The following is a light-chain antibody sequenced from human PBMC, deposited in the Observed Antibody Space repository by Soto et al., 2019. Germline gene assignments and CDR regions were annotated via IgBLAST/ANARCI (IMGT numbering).Light chain of an antibody. V-gene: IGLV2-14*01. Sequence: QSALTQPASVSGSPGQSITISCTGTSSDVGRYRYVSWYQQHPGKAPKLIIYEVSYRPSGVSTRFSGSKSDNTASLTISGLQAEDEADYYCSSYSTTSSPHVLVGGGTKVTVL. CDR3: SSYSTTSSPHVL. CDR1: SSDVGRYRY. CDR2: EVS. J-gene: IGLJ2*01.